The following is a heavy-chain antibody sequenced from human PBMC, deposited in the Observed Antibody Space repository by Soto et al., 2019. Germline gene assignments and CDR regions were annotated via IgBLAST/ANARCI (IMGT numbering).Heavy chain of an antibody. J-gene: IGHJ3*01. V-gene: IGHV3-23*01. CDR3: AKLSGLDALDL. CDR1: GITFSHYS. D-gene: IGHD1-1*01. Sequence: HPGGSLRLSCAASGITFSHYSMSWVRQAPRKGLEWVSTITGSGANTYYADSVKGRFTISRDISKNTVILLMDSLRAEDTAIYYCAKLSGLDALDLWGQGTKVTVSS. CDR2: ITGSGANT.